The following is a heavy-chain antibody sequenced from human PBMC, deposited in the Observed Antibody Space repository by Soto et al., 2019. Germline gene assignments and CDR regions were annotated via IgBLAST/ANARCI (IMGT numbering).Heavy chain of an antibody. CDR2: ISAYNGNT. J-gene: IGHJ6*03. CDR1: GYTFTSYG. V-gene: IGHV1-18*01. Sequence: GASVKVSCKASGYTFTSYGISWVRQAPGQRLEWKGWISAYNGNTNYAQKLQGRVTMTTDTSTSTAYMELRSLRSDDTAVYYCARDLGVAARPYYMDVWGKGTTVTVSS. CDR3: ARDLGVAARPYYMDV. D-gene: IGHD6-6*01.